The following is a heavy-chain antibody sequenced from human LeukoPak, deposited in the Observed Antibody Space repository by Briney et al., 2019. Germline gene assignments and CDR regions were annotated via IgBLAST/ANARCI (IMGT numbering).Heavy chain of an antibody. D-gene: IGHD1-26*01. CDR3: AKERQLGGTPFDY. CDR2: ISSSGSTI. V-gene: IGHV3-48*03. Sequence: GGSLRLSCAASGFTFSSYEMNWVRQAPGKGLEWVSYISSSGSTIYYADSVKGRFTISRDNAKNSLYLQMNGLRDEDTAVYYCAKERQLGGTPFDYWGQGSLVTVSS. J-gene: IGHJ4*02. CDR1: GFTFSSYE.